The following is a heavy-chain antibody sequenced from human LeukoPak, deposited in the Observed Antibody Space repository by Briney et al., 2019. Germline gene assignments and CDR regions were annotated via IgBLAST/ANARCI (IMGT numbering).Heavy chain of an antibody. D-gene: IGHD2-2*01. CDR3: ARGLPAPADQYYMDV. V-gene: IGHV1-46*01. CDR2: INPSGGST. Sequence: GASVKVSCKASGYTFTSYYMHWVRQAPGQGLEWMGIINPSGGSTSYAQKFQGRVTMTRDTSISTAYMELRRLRSDDTAVYYCARGLPAPADQYYMDVWGKGTTVTVSS. J-gene: IGHJ6*03. CDR1: GYTFTSYY.